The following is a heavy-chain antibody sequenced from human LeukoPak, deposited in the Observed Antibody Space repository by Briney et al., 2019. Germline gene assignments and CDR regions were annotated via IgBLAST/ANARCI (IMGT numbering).Heavy chain of an antibody. Sequence: PGGSLRLSCAASGFTFDDYAMHWVRQASGKGLEWVSGISWNSGSIGYADPVKGRFTISRDNAKNSLYLQMNSLRAEDTALYYCAKGRDFWSGYPTPFDYWGQGTLVTVSS. CDR2: ISWNSGSI. CDR3: AKGRDFWSGYPTPFDY. V-gene: IGHV3-9*01. J-gene: IGHJ4*02. D-gene: IGHD3-3*01. CDR1: GFTFDDYA.